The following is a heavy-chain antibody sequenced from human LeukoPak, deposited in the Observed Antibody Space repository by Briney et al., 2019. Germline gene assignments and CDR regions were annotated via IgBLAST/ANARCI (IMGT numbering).Heavy chain of an antibody. Sequence: PGGSLRLSCAASGFTFHDFAMHWVGDALGRGGGWGSHLFGVGRSTYYADSVKGRFTISRDNSKNSQYLQMNSLTTEDTAMYYCAKGGGWLVDYWGQGTLVTVSS. D-gene: IGHD6-19*01. CDR3: AKGGGWLVDY. CDR2: LFGVGRST. V-gene: IGHV3-43*02. J-gene: IGHJ4*02. CDR1: GFTFHDFA.